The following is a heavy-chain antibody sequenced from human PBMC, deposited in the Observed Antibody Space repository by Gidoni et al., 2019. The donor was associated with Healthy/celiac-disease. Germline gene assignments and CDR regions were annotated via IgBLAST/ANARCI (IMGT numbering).Heavy chain of an antibody. J-gene: IGHJ3*02. CDR1: GFTSSSYA. V-gene: IGHV3-23*01. D-gene: IGHD3-3*01. CDR2: ISGSGGST. Sequence: VQLLEAGGGLVQPGGSLRLACAASGFTSSSYAMSWVRQAPGKGLEWVSAISGSGGSTYYADSVKGRFTISRDNAKNTLYLQMNSLRAEDTAVYYCAKGITICGQRDAFDIWGQGTMVTVSS. CDR3: AKGITICGQRDAFDI.